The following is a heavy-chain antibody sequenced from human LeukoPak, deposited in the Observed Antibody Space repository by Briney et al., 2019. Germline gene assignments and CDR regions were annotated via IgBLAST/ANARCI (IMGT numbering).Heavy chain of an antibody. CDR2: ISYDGSNK. J-gene: IGHJ6*03. CDR1: GFTFSSYA. Sequence: GRSLRLSCAASGFTFSSYAMHWVRQAPGKGLEWVAVISYDGSNKYYADSVKGRFTISRDNSKNTLYLQMNSLRAEDTAVYYCARPTVTDYYYYYYMDVRGKGTTVTVSS. CDR3: ARPTVTDYYYYYYMDV. V-gene: IGHV3-30*01. D-gene: IGHD4-11*01.